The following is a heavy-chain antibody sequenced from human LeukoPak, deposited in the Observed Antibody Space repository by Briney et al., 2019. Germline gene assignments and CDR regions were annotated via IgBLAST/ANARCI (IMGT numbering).Heavy chain of an antibody. Sequence: PGGSLRLSCVASQFTFSSSLLHSVRQAPGKGLGWVSRISSESGSKSYADSVKGRFTISRDNAENTLFLQMNSLTADDTAVYYCARARGYYYDSFDYWGQGTLVTISS. V-gene: IGHV3-74*01. CDR3: ARARGYYYDSFDY. CDR2: ISSESGSK. D-gene: IGHD3-22*01. CDR1: QFTFSSSL. J-gene: IGHJ4*02.